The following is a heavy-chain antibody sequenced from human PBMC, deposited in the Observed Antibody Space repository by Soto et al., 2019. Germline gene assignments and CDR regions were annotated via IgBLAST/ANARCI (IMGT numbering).Heavy chain of an antibody. CDR1: GFTFSSYA. Sequence: GGSLRLSWAASGFTFSSYAMSWVRQAPGKGLEWVSAISGSGGSTYYADSVKGRFTISRDNSKNTLYLQMNSLRAEDTAVYYCAPQPCCYNTVSGAFEFCGQGTMVTVSS. J-gene: IGHJ3*01. CDR3: APQPCCYNTVSGAFEF. CDR2: ISGSGGST. V-gene: IGHV3-23*01. D-gene: IGHD1-1*01.